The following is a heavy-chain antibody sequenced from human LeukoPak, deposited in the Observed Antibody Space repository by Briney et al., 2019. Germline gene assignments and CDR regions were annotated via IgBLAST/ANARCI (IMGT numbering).Heavy chain of an antibody. J-gene: IGHJ3*02. CDR1: GYTFTSYG. Sequence: ASVKVSCKASGYTFTSYGISWVRQAPGQGLEWIGWISAYNGNTNYAQKLQGRVTMTTDTSTSTAYMELRSLRSDDTAVYYCARVHAYCSSTSCYSGDAFDIWGQGTMVTVSS. D-gene: IGHD2-2*02. V-gene: IGHV1-18*01. CDR2: ISAYNGNT. CDR3: ARVHAYCSSTSCYSGDAFDI.